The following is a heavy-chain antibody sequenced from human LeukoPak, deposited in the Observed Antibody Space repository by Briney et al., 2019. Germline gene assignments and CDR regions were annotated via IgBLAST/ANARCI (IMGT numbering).Heavy chain of an antibody. Sequence: SETLSLTCTVSGGSISSSSYYWGWIRQPPGKGLEWIGIIYYSGSTYYNPSLKSRVTISVDTSKNQFSLKLSSVTAADTAVYYCARGVVVVPAAIPPPHFDYWGQGTLVTVSS. CDR2: IYYSGST. CDR3: ARGVVVVPAAIPPPHFDY. J-gene: IGHJ4*02. D-gene: IGHD2-2*01. CDR1: GGSISSSSYY. V-gene: IGHV4-39*07.